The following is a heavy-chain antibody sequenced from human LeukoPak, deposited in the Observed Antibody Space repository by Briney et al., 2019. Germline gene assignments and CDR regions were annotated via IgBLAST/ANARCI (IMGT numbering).Heavy chain of an antibody. V-gene: IGHV3-20*04. CDR2: VNWNGGST. D-gene: IGHD4-17*01. J-gene: IGHJ4*02. Sequence: PGGSLRLSCAASGFTFDDYGMSWVRQAPGKGLEWVSGVNWNGGSTGYADSVKGRFTISRDNSKNTLYLQMNSLRAEDTAVYYCARDSYGSFDYWGQGTLVTVSS. CDR3: ARDSYGSFDY. CDR1: GFTFDDYG.